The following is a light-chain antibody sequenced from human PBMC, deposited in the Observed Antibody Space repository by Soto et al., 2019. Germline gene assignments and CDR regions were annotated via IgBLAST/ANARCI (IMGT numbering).Light chain of an antibody. CDR2: EVS. CDR1: SSDVGGYNY. CDR3: SSYTSSSTLDVV. Sequence: QSVLTQPPSASGSPGQSVTISCTGTSSDVGGYNYVSWYQQHPGKAPKLMIYEVSKRPSGVSNRFSGSKSGNTASLTISGLQAEDEADYYCSSYTSSSTLDVVFGGGTKLTVL. J-gene: IGLJ2*01. V-gene: IGLV2-14*01.